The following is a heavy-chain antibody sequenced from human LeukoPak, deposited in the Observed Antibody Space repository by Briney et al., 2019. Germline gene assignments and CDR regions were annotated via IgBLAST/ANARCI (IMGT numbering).Heavy chain of an antibody. CDR3: ARGRGYCSSTSCYASYYYYYGMDV. J-gene: IGHJ6*02. Sequence: SETLSLTSAVYGGSFSGYYWSWIRQPPGKGLEWIGEINHSGSTNYNPSLKSRVTISVDTSKNQFSLKLSSVTAADTAVYYCARGRGYCSSTSCYASYYYYYGMDVWGQGTTVTVSS. V-gene: IGHV4-34*01. CDR1: GGSFSGYY. CDR2: INHSGST. D-gene: IGHD2-2*03.